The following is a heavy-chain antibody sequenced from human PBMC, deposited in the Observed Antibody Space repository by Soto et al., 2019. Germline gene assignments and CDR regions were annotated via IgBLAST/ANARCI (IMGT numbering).Heavy chain of an antibody. J-gene: IGHJ5*02. V-gene: IGHV1-69*01. CDR1: GGTFSSYA. Sequence: QVQLVQSGAEVKKPGSSVKVSCKASGGTFSSYAISWVRQAPGQGLEWMGGIIPIFGTANYAQKFQGRVTIAAVQSTSTAYMELSSLRSEDTAVYYCATDCSCGSCSPYSWFDPWGQGTLVTGSS. CDR2: IIPIFGTA. D-gene: IGHD2-15*01. CDR3: ATDCSCGSCSPYSWFDP.